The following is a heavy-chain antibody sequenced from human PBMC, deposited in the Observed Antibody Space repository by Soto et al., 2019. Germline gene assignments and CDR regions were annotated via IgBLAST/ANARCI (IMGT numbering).Heavy chain of an antibody. CDR1: GLTFSSYA. V-gene: IGHV3-23*01. CDR2: ISGSGGST. CDR3: AKDYYYDSSGYNRGYYYYGMDV. Sequence: VGSLRLSCAASGLTFSSYAMSWVRQAPGKGLEWVSAISGSGGSTYYADSGKGRFTNSIYNAKITLYLQMNSLRAEDTAVYYCAKDYYYDSSGYNRGYYYYGMDVWGQGTTVTVSS. J-gene: IGHJ6*02. D-gene: IGHD3-22*01.